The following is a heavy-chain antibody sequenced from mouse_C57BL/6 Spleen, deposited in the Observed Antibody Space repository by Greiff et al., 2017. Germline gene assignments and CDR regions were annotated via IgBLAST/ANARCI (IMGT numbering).Heavy chain of an antibody. Sequence: ESGPGLVKPSQSLSLTCSVTGYSITSGYYWNWIRQFPGNKLEWMGYISYDGSNNYNPSLKNRISITRDPSKNQFFLKLNSVTTEDTATYYCARDKAGGYWGQGTTLTVSS. CDR2: ISYDGSN. J-gene: IGHJ2*01. D-gene: IGHD1-1*02. V-gene: IGHV3-6*01. CDR1: GYSITSGYY. CDR3: ARDKAGGY.